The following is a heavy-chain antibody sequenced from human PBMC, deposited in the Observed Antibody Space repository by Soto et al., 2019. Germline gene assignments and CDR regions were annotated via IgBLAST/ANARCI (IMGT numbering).Heavy chain of an antibody. CDR1: GYTFTGYY. Sequence: ASVKVSCKASGYTFTGYYMHWVRQAPGQGLEWMGWINPNSGGTNYAQKFQGWVTMTRDTSISTAYMELSRLRSDDTAVYYCARVNARYYDSSGYPSPFDYWGQGTLITVSS. D-gene: IGHD3-22*01. V-gene: IGHV1-2*04. CDR2: INPNSGGT. CDR3: ARVNARYYDSSGYPSPFDY. J-gene: IGHJ4*02.